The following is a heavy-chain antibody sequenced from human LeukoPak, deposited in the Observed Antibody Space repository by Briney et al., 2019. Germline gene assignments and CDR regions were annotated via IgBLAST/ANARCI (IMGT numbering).Heavy chain of an antibody. D-gene: IGHD3-16*01. J-gene: IGHJ4*02. V-gene: IGHV4-34*01. Sequence: SETLSLTCAVYGGSFSGYYWSWIRQPPGKGLEWIGEINHSGSTNYNPSLKSRVTISVDTSKNQFSLKLSSVTAADTAVYYCARGYRMGGFDYWGQGTLVTVSS. CDR3: ARGYRMGGFDY. CDR1: GGSFSGYY. CDR2: INHSGST.